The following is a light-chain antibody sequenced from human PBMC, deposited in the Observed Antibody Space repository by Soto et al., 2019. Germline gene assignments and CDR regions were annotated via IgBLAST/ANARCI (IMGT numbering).Light chain of an antibody. Sequence: DIQMTQSPSTLSASVGDRVTITCRASQSISSWLAWYQQKPGKAPKLLIYDASNRATGIPDRFSGSGSGTDFTLTISRLEPEDFAVYYCQQSGSSPPTFGQGTKVDI. CDR1: QSISSW. V-gene: IGKV1-5*01. J-gene: IGKJ1*01. CDR2: DAS. CDR3: QQSGSSPPT.